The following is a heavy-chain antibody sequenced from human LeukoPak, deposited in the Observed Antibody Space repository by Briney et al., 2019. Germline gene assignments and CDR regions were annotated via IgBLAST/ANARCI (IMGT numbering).Heavy chain of an antibody. V-gene: IGHV1-18*01. CDR3: ARVRGGSSGYFYYSYYMDV. Sequence: GASVKVSCKASGYTFTSYGISWVRQAPGQGLEWMGWISVYNGNTNYAQKLQGRVTMTTDTSTSTAYMELRSLRSDDTAVYYCARVRGGSSGYFYYSYYMDVWGKGTTVTVSS. D-gene: IGHD3-22*01. CDR2: ISVYNGNT. CDR1: GYTFTSYG. J-gene: IGHJ6*03.